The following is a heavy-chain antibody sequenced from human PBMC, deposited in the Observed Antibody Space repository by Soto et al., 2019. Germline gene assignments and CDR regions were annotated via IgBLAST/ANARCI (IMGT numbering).Heavy chain of an antibody. CDR1: GGSISSYY. CDR2: IYYSGST. D-gene: IGHD4-4*01. CDR3: ARLVPSGSNYGDYYYYMDV. J-gene: IGHJ6*03. V-gene: IGHV4-59*08. Sequence: QVQLQESGPGLVKPSETLSLTCTVSGGSISSYYWSWIRQPPGKGLEWIGYIYYSGSTNYNPSLKSRVTISVDTSKNQFSLKLSSVTAADTAVYYCARLVPSGSNYGDYYYYMDVWGKGTTVTVSS.